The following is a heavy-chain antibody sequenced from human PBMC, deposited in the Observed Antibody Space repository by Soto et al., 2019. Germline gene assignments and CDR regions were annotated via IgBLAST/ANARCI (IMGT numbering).Heavy chain of an antibody. CDR2: ISYDGSNK. V-gene: IGHV3-30*18. CDR1: GFTFSSYG. CDR3: AKDGDFRGYSYGYFDY. D-gene: IGHD5-18*01. Sequence: GGSLRLSCAASGFTFSSYGMHWVRQAPGKGLEWVAVISYDGSNKYYADSVKGRFTISRDNSKNTLYLQMNSLRAEDTAVYYCAKDGDFRGYSYGYFDYWGQGTLVTSPQ. J-gene: IGHJ4*02.